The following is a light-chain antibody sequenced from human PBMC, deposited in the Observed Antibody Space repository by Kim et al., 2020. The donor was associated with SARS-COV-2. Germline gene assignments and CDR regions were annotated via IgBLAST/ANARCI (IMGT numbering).Light chain of an antibody. V-gene: IGLV3-21*04. CDR1: NIGSKS. J-gene: IGLJ3*02. Sequence: PGKTARITCGGNNIGSKSVLWYQQKPGQAPVLVIYYDSDRPSGIPERFSGSNSGNTATLTISRVEAGDEADYYCQVWDSSSDHPVFGGGTQLTVL. CDR2: YDS. CDR3: QVWDSSSDHPV.